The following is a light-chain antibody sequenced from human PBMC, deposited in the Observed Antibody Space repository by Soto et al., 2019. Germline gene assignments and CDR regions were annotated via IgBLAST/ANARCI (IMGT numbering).Light chain of an antibody. V-gene: IGKV1-39*01. CDR3: QQSYSTPRT. Sequence: DIQITQSPYSLSASVGDRVTITCRASQSISSYLNWYQQKPGKAPKLLIYAASSLQSGVPSRFSGSGSGTDFTLTISSLQPQDFATYYCQQSYSTPRTFGQGTKLEIK. CDR2: AAS. J-gene: IGKJ2*01. CDR1: QSISSY.